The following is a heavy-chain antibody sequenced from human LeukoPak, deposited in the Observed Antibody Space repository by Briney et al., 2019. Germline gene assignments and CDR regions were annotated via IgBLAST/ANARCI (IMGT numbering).Heavy chain of an antibody. Sequence: GGSLRLSCAASGFTFSSYGMHWVRQAPGKGLEWVAFIRYDGSNKYYADSVKGRFTISRDNSKNTLFLQMNSLRAEDTAVYFCAKDLRFVQYYYGSGSYMDVWGKGTTVTISS. V-gene: IGHV3-30*02. D-gene: IGHD3-10*01. J-gene: IGHJ6*03. CDR1: GFTFSSYG. CDR2: IRYDGSNK. CDR3: AKDLRFVQYYYGSGSYMDV.